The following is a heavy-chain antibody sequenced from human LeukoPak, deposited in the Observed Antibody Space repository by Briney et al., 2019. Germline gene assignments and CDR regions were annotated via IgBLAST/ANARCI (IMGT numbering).Heavy chain of an antibody. CDR2: VHLSGRT. D-gene: IGHD5-18*01. J-gene: IGHJ3*02. V-gene: IGHV4-4*02. Sequence: SETLSLTCGVSGGSISSTNWWTWVRQPPGEGLEWIGEVHLSGRTNYNPSLESRVTMSVDMSENHISMKLTSVTAADTAMYYCARDHGRSYNYGSDALDIWGQGTLVTVST. CDR3: ARDHGRSYNYGSDALDI. CDR1: GGSISSTNW.